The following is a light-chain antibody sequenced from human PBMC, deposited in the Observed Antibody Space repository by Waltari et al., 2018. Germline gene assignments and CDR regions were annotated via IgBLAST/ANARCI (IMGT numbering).Light chain of an antibody. Sequence: DIQMTQSSSSLSASVGDRVNITCQASQDIADYLNWYQQKPGKAPKLLIYDASHLETGVPSRFSGSGSGTKFTLTISSLQPEDIATYYCQQDDDLPVTFGGGTKVEIK. CDR2: DAS. CDR3: QQDDDLPVT. CDR1: QDIADY. J-gene: IGKJ4*01. V-gene: IGKV1-33*01.